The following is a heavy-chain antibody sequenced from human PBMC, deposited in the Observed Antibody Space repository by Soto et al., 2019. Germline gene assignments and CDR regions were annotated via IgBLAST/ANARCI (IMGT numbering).Heavy chain of an antibody. CDR1: GYTFTSYG. CDR3: ARDQEPRIAVYGRAENAFDI. CDR2: ISPYKGTG. Sequence: ASVKVSCKVSGYTFTSYGISWVRQAPGQGLEWVGWISPYKGTGNYTESLQGRVTLTTDTSTSTAYMELSSLRSEDTAVYYCARDQEPRIAVYGRAENAFDIWGQGTMVTVSS. D-gene: IGHD6-19*01. V-gene: IGHV1-18*01. J-gene: IGHJ3*02.